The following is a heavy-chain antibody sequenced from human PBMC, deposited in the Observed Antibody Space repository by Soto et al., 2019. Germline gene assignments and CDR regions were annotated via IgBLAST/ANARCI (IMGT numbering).Heavy chain of an antibody. CDR1: GFTFSSYA. V-gene: IGHV3-23*01. CDR3: AKDAHSSSGLFDY. J-gene: IGHJ4*02. CDR2: ISGCGGST. Sequence: GGSLRLSCAASGFTFSSYAMSWVRQAPGKWLEWVSAISGCGGSTYYADSVKGRFTISRDNSKNTLYLQMNSLRAEDTAVYYCAKDAHSSSGLFDYWGQGPLVTVSS. D-gene: IGHD6-6*01.